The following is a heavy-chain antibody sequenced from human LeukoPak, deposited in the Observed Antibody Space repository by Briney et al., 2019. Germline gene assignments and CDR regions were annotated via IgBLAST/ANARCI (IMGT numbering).Heavy chain of an antibody. CDR1: GSSFTSYW. CDR3: ARPGVGATNAFDI. D-gene: IGHD1-26*01. Sequence: GAPLKISCKGSGSSFTSYWIGWVRQMPGKGLECMGIIYPGDSDTRYSPSFQGQVTISADKSISTAYLQWSSLKASDTAMYYCARPGVGATNAFDIWGQGTMVTVSS. V-gene: IGHV5-51*01. J-gene: IGHJ3*02. CDR2: IYPGDSDT.